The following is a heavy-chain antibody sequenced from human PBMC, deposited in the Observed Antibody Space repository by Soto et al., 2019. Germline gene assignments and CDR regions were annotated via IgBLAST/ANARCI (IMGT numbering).Heavy chain of an antibody. CDR3: ATYSYSYDSSGYYSLFSY. Sequence: QVQLQESGPGLVKPSQTLSLTCTVSGGSISSGGYYWSWIRQHPGKGLEWIGYIYYSGSTYYNPSLKSGVTISVDTSKNQFSLKLSAVTAADTAVYYCATYSYSYDSSGYYSLFSYWGQGTLVTVSS. CDR2: IYYSGST. CDR1: GGSISSGGYY. J-gene: IGHJ4*02. D-gene: IGHD3-22*01. V-gene: IGHV4-31*03.